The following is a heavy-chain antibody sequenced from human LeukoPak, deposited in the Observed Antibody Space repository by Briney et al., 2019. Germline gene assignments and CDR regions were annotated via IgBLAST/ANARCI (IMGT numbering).Heavy chain of an antibody. CDR2: ISRSSTTE. D-gene: IGHD2-15*01. CDR3: ARDHCSSGNCYIDY. V-gene: IGHV3-48*04. CDR1: GFTFSTYS. Sequence: GGSLGLSCAASGFTFSTYSMNWVRQAPGKGLEWVSYISRSSTTEYYADSVKGRFTISRDNANNSLSLQMNSLRAEDTAVYYCARDHCSSGNCYIDYWGRGTLVTVSS. J-gene: IGHJ4*02.